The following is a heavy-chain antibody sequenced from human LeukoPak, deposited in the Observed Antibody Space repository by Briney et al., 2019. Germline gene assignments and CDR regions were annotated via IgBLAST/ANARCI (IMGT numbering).Heavy chain of an antibody. D-gene: IGHD5-24*01. V-gene: IGHV3-73*01. CDR2: MRSKANSFVT. Sequence: PGGSLKLSCAASGFTFSGSTIHWVRQASGKGLEWVGRMRSKANSFVTTYAASVQGRFTISRDDSKNTACLQMNNLKIEDTAVYYFTTDQFNSFDVWGQGTVVTVSA. J-gene: IGHJ3*01. CDR1: GFTFSGST. CDR3: TTDQFNSFDV.